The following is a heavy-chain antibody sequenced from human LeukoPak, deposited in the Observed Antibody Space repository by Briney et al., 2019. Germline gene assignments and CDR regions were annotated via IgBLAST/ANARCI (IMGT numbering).Heavy chain of an antibody. D-gene: IGHD6-6*01. CDR2: IRSKANSYAT. J-gene: IGHJ5*02. CDR1: GFTFSGSA. CDR3: AKLYSSSSSSSWFDP. Sequence: GGSLKLSCAASGFTFSGSAMHWVRQASGKGLEWVGRIRSKANSYATAYAASVKGRFTISRDDSKNTAYLQMNSLRAEDTAVYYCAKLYSSSSSSSWFDPWGQGTLVTVSS. V-gene: IGHV3-73*01.